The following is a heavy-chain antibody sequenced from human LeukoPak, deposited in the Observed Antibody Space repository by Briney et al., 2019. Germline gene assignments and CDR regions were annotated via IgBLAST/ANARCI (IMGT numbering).Heavy chain of an antibody. J-gene: IGHJ5*02. D-gene: IGHD6-13*01. CDR2: IYYTGTTT. CDR3: ARATGGAAAADFDP. V-gene: IGHV4-31*03. CDR1: GGSISSVGYY. Sequence: SQTLSLTCTVSGGSISSVGYYWSWIRQHPGKGLEWIGFIYYTGTTTYYNPSLEGRATISVDTSKNHFSLQLTSVTAADTAVYYCARATGGAAAADFDPWGQGTLVSVSS.